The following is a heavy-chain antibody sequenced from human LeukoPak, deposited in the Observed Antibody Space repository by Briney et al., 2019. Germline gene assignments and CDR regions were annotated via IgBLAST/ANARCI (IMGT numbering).Heavy chain of an antibody. CDR3: AKDRGCSSTSCYAGQFDY. V-gene: IGHV3-30*04. D-gene: IGHD2-2*01. CDR1: GFTFSSYA. CDR2: ISYDGSNK. Sequence: GGSLRLSCAASGFTFSSYAMHWVRQAPGKGLEWVAVISYDGSNKYYADSVKGRFTISRDNSKNTLYLQMNSLRAEDTAVYYCAKDRGCSSTSCYAGQFDYWGQGTLVTVSS. J-gene: IGHJ4*02.